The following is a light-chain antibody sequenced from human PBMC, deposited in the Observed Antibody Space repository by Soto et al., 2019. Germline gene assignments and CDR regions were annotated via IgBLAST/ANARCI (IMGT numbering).Light chain of an antibody. V-gene: IGKV3-20*01. CDR2: GTS. CDR3: QQYGSSPRT. Sequence: EIVLTQSPGTLSLSPGERATLSCRASQSVGSIYLAWYQQKPGQAPRLLIYGTSSRATGIPDRFSGSGSGTDFTLTISRLEPEDFAVYYCQQYGSSPRTFGQGTKVDIK. CDR1: QSVGSIY. J-gene: IGKJ1*01.